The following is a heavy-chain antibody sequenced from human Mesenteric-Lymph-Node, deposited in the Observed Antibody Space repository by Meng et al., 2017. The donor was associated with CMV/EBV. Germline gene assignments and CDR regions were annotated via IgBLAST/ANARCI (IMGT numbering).Heavy chain of an antibody. CDR2: INHSGST. D-gene: IGHD4-23*01. CDR1: GGFCSGYY. J-gene: IGHJ4*02. Sequence: QVHLQQCGPVLLKPSDTLSLPCAVDGGFCSGYYWRGIRQPPGKGLEWIGEINHSGSTNYNPSLKSRVTISVDTSKNQFSLKLSSVTAADTAVYYCARHQRWLKSEGGFNYWGQGTLVTVSS. CDR3: ARHQRWLKSEGGFNY. V-gene: IGHV4-34*01.